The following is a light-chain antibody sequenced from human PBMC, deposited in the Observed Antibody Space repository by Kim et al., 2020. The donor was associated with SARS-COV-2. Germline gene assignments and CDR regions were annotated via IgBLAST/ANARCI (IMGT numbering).Light chain of an antibody. CDR1: KLGDKY. Sequence: VSPGQTASITCSGDKLGDKYACWYQQKPGQSPVLVIYQDSKRPSGIPERFSGSNSGSTATLTISGTQAMDEADYYCQAWDSSTGVVFGGGTQLTVL. V-gene: IGLV3-1*01. CDR2: QDS. J-gene: IGLJ2*01. CDR3: QAWDSSTGVV.